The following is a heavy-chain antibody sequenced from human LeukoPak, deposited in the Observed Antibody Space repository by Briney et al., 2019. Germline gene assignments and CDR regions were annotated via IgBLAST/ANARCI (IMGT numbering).Heavy chain of an antibody. D-gene: IGHD2-15*01. CDR2: IKQDGSEK. Sequence: PGGSLRLSCAASGFTFSSYWMSWVRQAPGKELEWVANIKQDGSEKYYVDSVKGRFTISRDNAKNSLYLQMNSLRAEDTAVYYCARAPYCIGGSCRFDYWGQGTLVTVSS. CDR1: GFTFSSYW. V-gene: IGHV3-7*03. CDR3: ARAPYCIGGSCRFDY. J-gene: IGHJ4*02.